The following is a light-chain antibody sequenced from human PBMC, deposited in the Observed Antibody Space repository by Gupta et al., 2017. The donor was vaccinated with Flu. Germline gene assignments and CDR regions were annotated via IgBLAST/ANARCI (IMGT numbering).Light chain of an antibody. V-gene: IGLV1-44*01. J-gene: IGLJ3*02. CDR2: GDN. CDR3: AAWDDSLNGWV. Sequence: QSVLTQPPSASGTPGPRVTISCSGSSSNIGSNTVAWYQQLPGTAPKLLIYGDNQRPSGVPDRFSGSKSGTSASLAISGLQSEDEVDYYCAAWDDSLNGWVFGGGTKLTVL. CDR1: SSNIGSNT.